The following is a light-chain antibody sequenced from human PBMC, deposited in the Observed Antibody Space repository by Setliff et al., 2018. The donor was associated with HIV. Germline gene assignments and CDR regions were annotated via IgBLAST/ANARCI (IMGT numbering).Light chain of an antibody. CDR3: CSHAGTFYV. Sequence: QSVLTQPPSVSGSPGQSVTISCTGTSSDVGAYNRVSWYQQHSGKPPKLIIYDVDKGPSGVPDRFSGSKSGNTASLTVSGLQAEDEAEYYCCSHAGTFYVFGTGTKVTVL. V-gene: IGLV2-11*01. CDR1: SSDVGAYNR. J-gene: IGLJ1*01. CDR2: DVD.